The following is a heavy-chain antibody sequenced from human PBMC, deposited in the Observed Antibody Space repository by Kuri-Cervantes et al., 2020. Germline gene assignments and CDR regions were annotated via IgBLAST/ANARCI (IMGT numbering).Heavy chain of an antibody. Sequence: ASVKVSCKASGYTFTSYGTSWVRQAPGQGLEWMGWISAYNGNTNYAQKLQGRVTMTTDTSTSTAYMELRSLRSDDTAVYYCARGPYYYGSGSYYNGYYYYGMDVWGQGTLVTVSS. V-gene: IGHV1-18*01. J-gene: IGHJ6*02. CDR1: GYTFTSYG. CDR2: ISAYNGNT. D-gene: IGHD3-10*01. CDR3: ARGPYYYGSGSYYNGYYYYGMDV.